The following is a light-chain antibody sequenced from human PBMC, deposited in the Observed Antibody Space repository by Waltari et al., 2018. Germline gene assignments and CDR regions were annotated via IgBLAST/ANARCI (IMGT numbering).Light chain of an antibody. CDR2: STN. V-gene: IGLV1-44*01. CDR1: SSNIGSHN. CDR3: AAWDDSLNGL. Sequence: QSVLTQPPSASGTPGQRVTISCSGRSSNIGSHNVHWYQKVPGTAPKLLIYSTNQRPSGVPDRFSGSKSGTSASLAISGLQSEDEAEYYCAAWDDSLNGLFGGGTKLTVL. J-gene: IGLJ2*01.